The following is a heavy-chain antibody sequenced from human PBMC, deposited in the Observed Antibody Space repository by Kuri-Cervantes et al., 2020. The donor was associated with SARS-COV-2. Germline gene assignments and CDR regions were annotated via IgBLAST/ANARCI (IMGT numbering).Heavy chain of an antibody. Sequence: ESLKISCAVYGGSFSGYYWSWIRQPPGKGLEWIGEINHSGSTNYNPSLKSRVTISVDTSKNQFSLKLSSVTAADTAVYYCARDVGILTGYYTGWFDPWGQGTLVTGYS. V-gene: IGHV4-34*01. CDR3: ARDVGILTGYYTGWFDP. D-gene: IGHD3-9*01. CDR1: GGSFSGYY. J-gene: IGHJ5*02. CDR2: INHSGST.